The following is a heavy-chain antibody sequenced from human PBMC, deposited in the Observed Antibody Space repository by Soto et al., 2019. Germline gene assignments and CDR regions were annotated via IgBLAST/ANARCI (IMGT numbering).Heavy chain of an antibody. CDR1: GYAITIYL. CDR3: ARGPRRNNSFSTGPCA. J-gene: IGHJ4*01. Sequence: PVKRSCKGSGYAITIYLISWGRIATGQGLEWMGWISADNGNTNYAQKLQGRVTMTTDTSTSTAYMELRSLRSDDTAVYYCARGPRRNNSFSTGPCARGQGTLGTISS. D-gene: IGHD6-25*01. CDR2: ISADNGNT. V-gene: IGHV1-18*01.